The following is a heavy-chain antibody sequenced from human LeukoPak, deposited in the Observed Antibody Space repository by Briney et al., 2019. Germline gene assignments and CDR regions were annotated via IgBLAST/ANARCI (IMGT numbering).Heavy chain of an antibody. CDR1: GYSISSGYY. Sequence: SETLSLTCAVSGYSISSGYYRGWIRQPPGKGLEWIGSIYHSGSTYYNPSLKSRVTISVDTSKNQFSLKLSSVTAADTAVYYCASTGVFDYWGQGTLVTVSS. V-gene: IGHV4-38-2*01. D-gene: IGHD2-8*01. CDR3: ASTGVFDY. CDR2: IYHSGST. J-gene: IGHJ4*02.